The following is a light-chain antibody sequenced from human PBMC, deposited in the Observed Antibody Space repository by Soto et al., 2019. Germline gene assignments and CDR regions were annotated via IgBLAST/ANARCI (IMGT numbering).Light chain of an antibody. CDR1: QSLLHSDGYNY. CDR3: MQSLQTWT. V-gene: IGKV2-28*01. Sequence: DIVLTQSPLSLPVTPGESASISCRSIQSLLHSDGYNYLEWYVQKPGQSPQLLIYLTSHRASGVPDRFSGSGSGTDFSLQITRVEAEYVGVYYCMQSLQTWTFGQGTKVEI. J-gene: IGKJ1*01. CDR2: LTS.